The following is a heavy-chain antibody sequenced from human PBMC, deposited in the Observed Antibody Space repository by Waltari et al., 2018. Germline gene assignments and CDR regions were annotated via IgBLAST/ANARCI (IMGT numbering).Heavy chain of an antibody. CDR2: TRNKGNRYTT. D-gene: IGHD3-16*01. V-gene: IGHV3-72*01. Sequence: EVQLVESGGGLVQPGGSLRLSCAVSGFTFSDYYMDWVRQAPGQGLEWVARTRNKGNRYTTEYAASVKGRFIISRDESKNSLFLQMNSLKTEDTAVYYCARGPSIMITFGAAAFDIWGQGTMVTVSS. J-gene: IGHJ3*02. CDR3: ARGPSIMITFGAAAFDI. CDR1: GFTFSDYY.